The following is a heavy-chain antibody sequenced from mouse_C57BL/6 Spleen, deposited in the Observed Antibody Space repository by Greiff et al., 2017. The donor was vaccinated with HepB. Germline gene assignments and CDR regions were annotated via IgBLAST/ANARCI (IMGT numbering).Heavy chain of an antibody. J-gene: IGHJ4*01. CDR1: GFTFSDFY. CDR2: SRNKANDYTT. V-gene: IGHV7-1*01. CDR3: ARDAWTPGSPYYYAMDY. D-gene: IGHD1-1*01. Sequence: EVKVVESGGGLVQSGRSLRLSCATSGFTFSDFYMEWVRQAPGKGLEWIAASRNKANDYTTEYSASVKGRFIVSRDTSQSILYLQMNALRAEDTPIYYCARDAWTPGSPYYYAMDYWGQGTSVTVSS.